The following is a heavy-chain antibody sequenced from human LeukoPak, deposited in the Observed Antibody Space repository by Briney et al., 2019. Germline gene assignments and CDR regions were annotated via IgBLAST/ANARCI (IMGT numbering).Heavy chain of an antibody. V-gene: IGHV3-7*01. CDR2: LRPDGRDK. CDR3: ARDAYDDASES. CDR1: GYPFRYYW. Sequence: GGSLRLSCAASGYPFRYYWMPCVRQAPGKGLEWVANLRPDGRDKYYADSVKGRFTISRDNAKNSLYLQINGLRADDTAIYYCARDAYDDASESWGQGTLVTVSS. J-gene: IGHJ5*02. D-gene: IGHD3-3*01.